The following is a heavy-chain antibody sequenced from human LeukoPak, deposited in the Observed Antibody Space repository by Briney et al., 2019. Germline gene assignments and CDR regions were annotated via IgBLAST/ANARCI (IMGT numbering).Heavy chain of an antibody. CDR1: GFTFSNYA. CDR3: AKASWVSSADAVL. Sequence: GGSLRLSCAASGFTFSNYAMSWVRQAPAGGPEWVSSLRGDGETFYADSVKGRFTLSRDDSRNTVYLQLNNLRVEDTAVYYCAKASWVSSADAVLWGQGTLVTVSS. D-gene: IGHD3-16*01. CDR2: LRGDGET. V-gene: IGHV3-23*01. J-gene: IGHJ4*02.